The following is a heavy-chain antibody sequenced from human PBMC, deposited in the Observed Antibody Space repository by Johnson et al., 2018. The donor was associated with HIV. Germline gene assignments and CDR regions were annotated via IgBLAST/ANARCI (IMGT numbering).Heavy chain of an antibody. D-gene: IGHD1-26*01. CDR1: GFTFSSYD. Sequence: VQLVESGGGLVQPGGSLRLSCAASGFTFSSYDMHWVRQATGKGLEWVSAIGTAGDTYYPGSVKGRFTISRDNSKNTLYLQMNSLRAEDTAVYYCAREGRLGSYLGGVAFDIWGQGTMVTVSS. CDR2: IGTAGDT. V-gene: IGHV3-13*01. CDR3: AREGRLGSYLGGVAFDI. J-gene: IGHJ3*02.